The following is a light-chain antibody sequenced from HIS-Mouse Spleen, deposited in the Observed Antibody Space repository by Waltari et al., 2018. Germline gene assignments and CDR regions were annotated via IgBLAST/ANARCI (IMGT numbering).Light chain of an antibody. CDR2: KAS. J-gene: IGKJ1*01. CDR3: QQYNSHSTWT. V-gene: IGKV1-5*03. Sequence: DIQMTQSPSTLSASVGDRVTITYRASQSISSWLAWYQQKPGKAPKLLIYKASSLESGVPSRFSGSGSGTEFTLTISSLQPDDFATYYCQQYNSHSTWTFGQGTKVEIK. CDR1: QSISSW.